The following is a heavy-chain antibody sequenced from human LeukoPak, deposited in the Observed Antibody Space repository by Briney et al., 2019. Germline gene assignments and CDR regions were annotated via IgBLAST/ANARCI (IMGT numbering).Heavy chain of an antibody. D-gene: IGHD3-22*01. V-gene: IGHV3-74*01. CDR2: INPDASST. J-gene: IGHJ4*02. CDR1: GFTFSSSW. Sequence: GGSLRLSCAASGFTFSSSWMHWVRQAPGKGLVWVSRINPDASSTDYADSVKGRFTISRDNAENSLYLQMNSLRAEDTAVYYCARDLYDSGAYSSPIDYWGQGTLVTVSS. CDR3: ARDLYDSGAYSSPIDY.